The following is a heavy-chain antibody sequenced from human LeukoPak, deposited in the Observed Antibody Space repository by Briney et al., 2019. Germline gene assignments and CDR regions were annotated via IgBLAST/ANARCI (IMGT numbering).Heavy chain of an antibody. D-gene: IGHD3-22*01. J-gene: IGHJ4*02. CDR2: IRNKANGYTT. CDR1: GFRFSDHH. V-gene: IGHV3-72*01. CDR3: ATGYSSGYYLGSDY. Sequence: GGSLRLSCAASGFRFSDHHMEWVRQAPGKGLEWVGRIRNKANGYTTEYAASVNGRFTISRDDSKSSLFLQMNGLITEDTAVYYCATGYSSGYYLGSDYWGQGTLVTVSS.